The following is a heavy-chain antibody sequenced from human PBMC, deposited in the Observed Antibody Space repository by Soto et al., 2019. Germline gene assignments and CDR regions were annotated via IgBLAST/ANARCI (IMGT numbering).Heavy chain of an antibody. CDR2: IYHSGST. D-gene: IGHD6-6*01. V-gene: IGHV4-30-2*01. CDR1: GGSISSGGYS. J-gene: IGHJ5*02. Sequence: SETLSLTCAVSGGSISSGGYSWSWIRQPPGKGLEWIGYIYHSGSTYYNPSLKSRVTIAVDRSKNQFSLKLSSVTAADTAVYYCARVGYSSSSEVADNRFDPWGQGTLVTVSS. CDR3: ARVGYSSSSEVADNRFDP.